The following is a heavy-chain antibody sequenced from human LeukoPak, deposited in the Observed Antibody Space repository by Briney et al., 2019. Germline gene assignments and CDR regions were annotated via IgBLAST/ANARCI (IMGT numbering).Heavy chain of an antibody. Sequence: GGSLRLSCAASGFTVDSNYLSWVRQAPGKGLEWVSTIYTGGNTYYAASVKGRFTISRNFSKNTVFLHMNSLRAEDTAMYYCARGTPEDAFDIWGQGTMVTVSS. V-gene: IGHV3-53*01. CDR3: ARGTPEDAFDI. CDR2: IYTGGNT. J-gene: IGHJ3*02. CDR1: GFTVDSNY.